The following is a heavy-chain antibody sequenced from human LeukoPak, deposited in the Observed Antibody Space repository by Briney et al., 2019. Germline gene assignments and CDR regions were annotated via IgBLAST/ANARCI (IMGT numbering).Heavy chain of an antibody. V-gene: IGHV3-48*03. Sequence: GGSLRLSCAASGFPFSSYEMNWVRQAPGKGLEWVSYTSSSGSTIYYADSVKGRFTISRDNAKNSLYLQMNSLGAEDMALYYCAKGDDSGSYSAVDYWGQGTLVTASS. CDR3: AKGDDSGSYSAVDY. CDR1: GFPFSSYE. CDR2: TSSSGSTI. D-gene: IGHD1-26*01. J-gene: IGHJ4*02.